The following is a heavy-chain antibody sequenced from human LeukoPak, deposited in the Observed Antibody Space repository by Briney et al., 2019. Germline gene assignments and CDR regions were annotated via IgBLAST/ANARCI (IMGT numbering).Heavy chain of an antibody. CDR1: GFTFSTYP. J-gene: IGHJ4*02. Sequence: GGSLRLSCAASGFTFSTYPMHWVRQAPGKGLEWVAVMSFDGDSEYYSDSVRGRFTVTRDNAKSTLYLQMNSLRPEDTAVYYCVVRGGHDYGDFNFDYWGQGTLVTVSS. CDR2: MSFDGDSE. V-gene: IGHV3-30-3*01. D-gene: IGHD4-17*01. CDR3: VVRGGHDYGDFNFDY.